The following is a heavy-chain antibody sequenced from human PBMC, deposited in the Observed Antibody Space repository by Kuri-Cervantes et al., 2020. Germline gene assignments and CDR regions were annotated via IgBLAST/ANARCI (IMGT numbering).Heavy chain of an antibody. J-gene: IGHJ4*02. CDR3: VRVASNLLPAAAFDY. CDR1: GGSISSSSYY. D-gene: IGHD2-2*01. CDR2: IYYSGST. Sequence: SETLSLTCTVSGGSISSSSYYWGWIRQPPGKGLEWIGSIYYSGSTYYNPSLKSRVTISVDTSKNQFSLKLSSVTAADTAVYYCVRVASNLLPAAAFDYWGQGTLVTVSS. V-gene: IGHV4-39*07.